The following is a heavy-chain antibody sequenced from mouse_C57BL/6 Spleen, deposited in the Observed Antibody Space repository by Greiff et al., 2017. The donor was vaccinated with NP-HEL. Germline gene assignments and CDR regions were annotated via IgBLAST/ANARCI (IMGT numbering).Heavy chain of an antibody. CDR3: ARRILRYNWYFDV. CDR1: GYAFSSSW. J-gene: IGHJ1*03. Sequence: VMLVESGPELVKPGASVKISCKASGYAFSSSWMNWVKQRPGKGLEWIGRIYPGDGDTNYNGKFKGKATLTADKSSSTAYMQLSSLTSEDSAVYFCARRILRYNWYFDVWGTGTTVTVSS. CDR2: IYPGDGDT. D-gene: IGHD1-1*01. V-gene: IGHV1-82*01.